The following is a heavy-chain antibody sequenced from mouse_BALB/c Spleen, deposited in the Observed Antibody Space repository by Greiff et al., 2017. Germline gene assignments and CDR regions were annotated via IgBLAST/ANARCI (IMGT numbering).Heavy chain of an antibody. CDR1: GYSITSGY. CDR2: ISYSGST. J-gene: IGHJ3*01. D-gene: IGHD2-4*01. Sequence: VQLKESGPSLVKPSQTLSLTCSVTGYSITSGYWNWIRKFPGNKLEYMGYISYSGSTYYNPSLKSRISITRDTSKNQYYLQLNSVTTEDTATYYCARYDDYDPAWFAYWGQGTLVTVSA. CDR3: ARYDDYDPAWFAY. V-gene: IGHV3-8*02.